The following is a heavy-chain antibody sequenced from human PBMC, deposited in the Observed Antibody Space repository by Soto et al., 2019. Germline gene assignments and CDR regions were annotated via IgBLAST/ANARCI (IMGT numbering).Heavy chain of an antibody. V-gene: IGHV1-69*08. CDR1: GGTFSSYT. CDR3: ARDLRYFDWAWGDYYYGMDV. Sequence: QVQLVQSGAEVKKPGSSVKVSCKASGGTFSSYTISWVRQAPGQGLEWMGRIIPILGIANYAQKFQGRVTITADKSTSTAYMELSSLSSEDTAVYYCARDLRYFDWAWGDYYYGMDVWGQGTTVTVSS. J-gene: IGHJ6*02. CDR2: IIPILGIA. D-gene: IGHD3-9*01.